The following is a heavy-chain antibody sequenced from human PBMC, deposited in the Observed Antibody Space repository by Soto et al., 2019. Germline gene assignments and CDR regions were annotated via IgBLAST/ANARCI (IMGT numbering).Heavy chain of an antibody. CDR1: GFTFDYYW. J-gene: IGHJ4*02. V-gene: IGHV3-74*01. Sequence: EVQLVESGGGLVQPGGSLRLSCVASGFTFDYYWMHWVRQAPGEGLMWVSRLQTDGSHPAYADSVKGRFTISRDNAKSTLYLQMNNRRAEDTGVYFCARGGDPDYWGQGTLVTVSS. CDR2: LQTDGSHP. CDR3: ARGGDPDY. D-gene: IGHD2-21*02.